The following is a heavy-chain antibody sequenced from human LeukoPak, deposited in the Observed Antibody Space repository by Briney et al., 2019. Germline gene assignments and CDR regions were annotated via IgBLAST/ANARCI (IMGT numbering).Heavy chain of an antibody. CDR3: ARSNTSFFDY. Sequence: SGTLSLTCAVYGGSFSGYYWSWIRQPPGKGLEWIGEINHSGSTNYNPSLKSRVTISVDTSKNQFSLKLSSVTAADTAVYYCARSNTSFFDYWGQGTLVTVSS. CDR1: GGSFSGYY. D-gene: IGHD4-11*01. V-gene: IGHV4-34*01. J-gene: IGHJ4*02. CDR2: INHSGST.